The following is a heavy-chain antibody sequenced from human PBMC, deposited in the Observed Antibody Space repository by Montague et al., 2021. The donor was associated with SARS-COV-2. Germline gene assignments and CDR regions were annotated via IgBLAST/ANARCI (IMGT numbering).Heavy chain of an antibody. Sequence: TLSLTCAVYGGSFSDYYWTWIRQSPGKGLEWIAEINHSGTTNYNFNPSLRSRVTILVDTSKSQFSLKLSSVTAADTGVYYCARWDPQTLTLIGLRGKSASDYWGQGTLVTVSS. CDR2: INHSGTT. J-gene: IGHJ4*02. D-gene: IGHD4-23*01. CDR3: ARWDPQTLTLIGLRGKSASDY. V-gene: IGHV4-34*01. CDR1: GGSFSDYY.